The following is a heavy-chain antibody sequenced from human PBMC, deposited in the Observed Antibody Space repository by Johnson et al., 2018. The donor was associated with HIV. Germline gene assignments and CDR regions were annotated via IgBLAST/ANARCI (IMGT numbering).Heavy chain of an antibody. CDR2: IKQDGREK. CDR1: GFTFSSYW. Sequence: VQLVESGGGLVQPGGSLRLSCAASGFTFSSYWMSWVRQAPGKGLEWVANIKQDGREKSYVDSVKGRFTTSRDNAKNSPYLQMNSLRAEDTAVYYCASSRSDHDAFDIWGQGTMVTVSS. J-gene: IGHJ3*02. CDR3: ASSRSDHDAFDI. V-gene: IGHV3-7*01.